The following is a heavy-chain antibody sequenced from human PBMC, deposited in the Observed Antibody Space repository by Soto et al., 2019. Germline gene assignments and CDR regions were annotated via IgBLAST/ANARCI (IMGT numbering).Heavy chain of an antibody. V-gene: IGHV3-33*01. Sequence: QVQLVESGGGVVQPGRSLRLSCAASGFTFSSYGMHWVRQAPGKGLEWVAVIWYDGSNKYYADSVKGRFTISRDNSKNTLYRQMNSRRAEDTAVYYCARDGTADYYDSSGPSYDYWGQGTLVTVSS. CDR3: ARDGTADYYDSSGPSYDY. CDR1: GFTFSSYG. D-gene: IGHD3-22*01. J-gene: IGHJ4*02. CDR2: IWYDGSNK.